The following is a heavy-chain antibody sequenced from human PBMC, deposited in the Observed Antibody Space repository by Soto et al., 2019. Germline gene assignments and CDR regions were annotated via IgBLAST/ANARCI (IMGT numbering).Heavy chain of an antibody. Sequence: EVQLLESGGGLVQPGGSLRLSCAASGFTFSSYAMSWVRQAPGKGLEWVSAISGSGGSTYYADSVKGRFTISRDNSKNTLYLQMHSLGAEDTAVYYCEKDFMGYGTNGVWFYFDYWGQGTLVTVSS. CDR1: GFTFSSYA. CDR2: ISGSGGST. D-gene: IGHD2-8*01. CDR3: EKDFMGYGTNGVWFYFDY. J-gene: IGHJ4*02. V-gene: IGHV3-23*01.